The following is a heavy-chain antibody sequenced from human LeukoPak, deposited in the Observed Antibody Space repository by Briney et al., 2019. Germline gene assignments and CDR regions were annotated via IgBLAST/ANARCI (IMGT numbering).Heavy chain of an antibody. Sequence: ASVKVSCKVSGYTLTELSMHWVRRAPGKGLEWMGGFDPEDGETIYAQKFQGRVTMTEDTSTDTACMELSSLRSEDTAVYYCATGQRRTNDAFDIWGQGTMVTVSS. CDR3: ATGQRRTNDAFDI. CDR1: GYTLTELS. V-gene: IGHV1-24*01. CDR2: FDPEDGET. J-gene: IGHJ3*02.